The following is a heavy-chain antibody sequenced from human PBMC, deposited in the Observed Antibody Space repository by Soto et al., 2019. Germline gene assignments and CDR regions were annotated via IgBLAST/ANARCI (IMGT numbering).Heavy chain of an antibody. CDR2: IGGGGGNT. V-gene: IGHV3-23*01. J-gene: IGHJ4*02. D-gene: IGHD3-3*01. CDR3: AIDSRRYYDFWSGADY. Sequence: EVQLLESGGDLVQPGGSLRLSCAASGFTFRNYAMSWVRQAPGKGLEWVSGIGGGGGNTNYAVPVKGRFTISRDNSKITLYLKMKGLKVKDVAVYVCAIDSRRYYDFWSGADYWGQGTLVTVSS. CDR1: GFTFRNYA.